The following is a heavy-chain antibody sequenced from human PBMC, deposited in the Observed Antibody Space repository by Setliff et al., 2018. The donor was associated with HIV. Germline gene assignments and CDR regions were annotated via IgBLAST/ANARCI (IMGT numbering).Heavy chain of an antibody. CDR2: ISPRGVNS. J-gene: IGHJ5*02. D-gene: IGHD2-15*01. CDR1: GFSFGNLA. CDR3: AKCGGTCWHNFFGP. V-gene: IGHV3-23*01. Sequence: GGSLRLSCATSGFSFGNLAMSWVRQVPGKGLEWVSSISPRGVNSYYADSVKGRFTISRDNSKKMLYLQMNSLRAEDTAVYYCAKCGGTCWHNFFGPWGQGTLVTVSS.